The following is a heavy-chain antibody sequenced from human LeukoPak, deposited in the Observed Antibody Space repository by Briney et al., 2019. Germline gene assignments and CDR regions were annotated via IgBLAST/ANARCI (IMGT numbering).Heavy chain of an antibody. J-gene: IGHJ4*02. V-gene: IGHV1-46*01. CDR3: AIDLDIVVVPAADSLPQS. CDR1: GYTFTSYY. CDR2: INPSGGST. Sequence: AASVKVSCKASGYTFTSYYMHCVRQAPGQGLEWMGIINPSGGSTSYAQKFQGRVTMTRDTSTSTVYMEPSSLRSEDTAVYYCAIDLDIVVVPAADSLPQSGGQGTLVTVSS. D-gene: IGHD2-2*03.